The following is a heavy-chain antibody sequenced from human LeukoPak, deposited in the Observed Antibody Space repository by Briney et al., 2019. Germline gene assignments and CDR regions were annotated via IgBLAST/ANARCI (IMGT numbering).Heavy chain of an antibody. CDR1: GFTFSSYA. CDR2: ISGSGGST. V-gene: IGHV3-23*01. J-gene: IGHJ6*02. D-gene: IGHD5-18*01. Sequence: GGSLRLSCAASGFTFSSYAMSWVRQAPGKGLEWVSAISGSGGSTYYADPVKGRFTISRDSSKNTLYLQMNSLRAEDTAVYYCAKDGGIQRAFWYYGMDVWGQGTTVTVSS. CDR3: AKDGGIQRAFWYYGMDV.